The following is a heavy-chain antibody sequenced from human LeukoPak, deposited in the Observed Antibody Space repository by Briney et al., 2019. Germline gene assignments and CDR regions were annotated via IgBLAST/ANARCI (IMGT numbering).Heavy chain of an antibody. D-gene: IGHD3-10*02. CDR1: GGSISDSSYY. Sequence: KPSETLSLTCTVSGGSISDSSYYWGWIRQPPGKGLEWIGSIYYSGSTYYNPSLKSRVTISVDTSKNQFSLKLSSVTAADTAVYYCARKVFGYNWFDPWGQGTLVTVSS. CDR2: IYYSGST. CDR3: ARKVFGYNWFDP. V-gene: IGHV4-39*01. J-gene: IGHJ5*02.